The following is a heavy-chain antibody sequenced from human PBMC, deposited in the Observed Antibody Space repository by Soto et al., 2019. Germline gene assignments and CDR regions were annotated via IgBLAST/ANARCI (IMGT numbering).Heavy chain of an antibody. CDR1: GGSISSGGYY. CDR3: AREEVAYYDSGSYNWFDP. Sequence: QVQLQESGPGLVKPSQTLSLTCTVSGGSISSGGYYWSWIRQYPGKGLEWIGYIYYSGSTYYNPSLKRRVTISVDTYNNQFTLKLSFVTAADTAVYYCAREEVAYYDSGSYNWFDPWGQGILVTVSS. CDR2: IYYSGST. J-gene: IGHJ5*02. V-gene: IGHV4-31*03. D-gene: IGHD3-10*01.